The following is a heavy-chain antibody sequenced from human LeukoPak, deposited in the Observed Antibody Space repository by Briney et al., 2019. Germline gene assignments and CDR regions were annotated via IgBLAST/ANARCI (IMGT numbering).Heavy chain of an antibody. CDR1: GGSFSGYY. CDR2: INHSGST. Sequence: SETLSLTCAVYGGSFSGYYWSWIRQPPGKGLEWSAEINHSGSTNYNPSLKRRVTISVDTSKTQFSLKLSSVTAADTAVYYCARDVSKEYYFDYWGQGTLVTVSS. J-gene: IGHJ4*02. V-gene: IGHV4-34*01. D-gene: IGHD6-13*01. CDR3: ARDVSKEYYFDY.